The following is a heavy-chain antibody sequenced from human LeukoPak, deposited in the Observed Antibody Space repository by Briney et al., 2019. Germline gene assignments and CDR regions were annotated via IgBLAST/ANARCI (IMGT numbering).Heavy chain of an antibody. CDR1: GFTFSSYA. CDR3: ARVVEPGDAFDI. J-gene: IGHJ3*02. D-gene: IGHD2-2*01. Sequence: GGSLRLSCAASGFTFSSYAMSWVRQAPGKGLEWVSAISGSGGSTYYADSVKGRFTISRDNSKNTLYLQMNSLRAEDTAVYYCARVVEPGDAFDIWGQGTMVTVSS. CDR2: ISGSGGST. V-gene: IGHV3-23*01.